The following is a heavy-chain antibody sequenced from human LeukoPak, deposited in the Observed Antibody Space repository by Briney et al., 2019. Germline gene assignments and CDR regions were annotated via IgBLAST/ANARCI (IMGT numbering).Heavy chain of an antibody. CDR2: IVPIFGTA. Sequence: GASVKVSCKASGGTFSSYAISWVRQAPGQGLEWMGGIVPIFGTANYAQKFQGRVTITADESTSTAYMELSSLRPEDTAVYYCARYDGALDGYAFDIWGQGTMVTVSS. D-gene: IGHD4-17*01. J-gene: IGHJ3*02. CDR1: GGTFSSYA. CDR3: ARYDGALDGYAFDI. V-gene: IGHV1-69*13.